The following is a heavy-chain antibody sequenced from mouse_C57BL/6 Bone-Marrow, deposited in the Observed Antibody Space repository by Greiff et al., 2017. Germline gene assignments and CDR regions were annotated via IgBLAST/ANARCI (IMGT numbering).Heavy chain of an antibody. D-gene: IGHD1-1*01. CDR1: GYAFSSSW. Sequence: VQRVESGPELVKPGASVKISCKASGYAFSSSWMNWVKQRPGKGLEWIGRIYPGDGDTNYNGKFKGKATLTADKSSSTAYMQLSSLTSEDSAVYFCATFITTVVDWYFDVWGTGTTVTVSS. V-gene: IGHV1-82*01. CDR2: IYPGDGDT. CDR3: ATFITTVVDWYFDV. J-gene: IGHJ1*03.